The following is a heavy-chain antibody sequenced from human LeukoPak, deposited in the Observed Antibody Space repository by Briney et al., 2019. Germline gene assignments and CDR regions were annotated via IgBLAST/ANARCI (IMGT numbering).Heavy chain of an antibody. J-gene: IGHJ4*02. D-gene: IGHD3-22*01. Sequence: GGSLRLSCAASGFTFSSYAMSWVRQAPGKGLEWGGRIKSKTDGGTTDYAAPVKGRFTISRDDSKNTLYLQMNSLKTEDTAVYYCTTYDSSGYMRDYWGQGTLVTVSS. CDR3: TTYDSSGYMRDY. CDR1: GFTFSSYA. CDR2: IKSKTDGGTT. V-gene: IGHV3-15*01.